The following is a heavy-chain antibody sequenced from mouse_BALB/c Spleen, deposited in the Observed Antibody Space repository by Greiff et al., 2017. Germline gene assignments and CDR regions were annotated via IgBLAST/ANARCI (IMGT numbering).Heavy chain of an antibody. V-gene: IGHV3-2*02. D-gene: IGHD2-1*01. J-gene: IGHJ3*01. CDR3: ARRDYGNYTFAY. CDR2: ISYSGST. Sequence: EVKLEESGPGLVKPSQSLSLTCTVTGYSITSDYAWNWIRQFPGNKLEWMGYISYSGSTSYNPSLKSRISITRDTSKNQFFLQLNSVTTEDTATYYCARRDYGNYTFAYWGQGTLVTVSA. CDR1: GYSITSDYA.